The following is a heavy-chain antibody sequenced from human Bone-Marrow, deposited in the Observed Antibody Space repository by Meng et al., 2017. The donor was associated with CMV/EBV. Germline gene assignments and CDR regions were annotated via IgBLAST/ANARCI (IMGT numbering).Heavy chain of an antibody. CDR1: GFTVSSNY. J-gene: IGHJ6*02. Sequence: GESPKISCAASGFTVSSNYMSWVRQAPGKGLEWVSVIYSGGSTYYAESVKGRFTISRDNSKNTLYLQMNSLRAEDTAVYYCARGPVNAKYYYYGMDVWGQGTTVTVSS. D-gene: IGHD4-17*01. CDR2: IYSGGST. CDR3: ARGPVNAKYYYYGMDV. V-gene: IGHV3-66*01.